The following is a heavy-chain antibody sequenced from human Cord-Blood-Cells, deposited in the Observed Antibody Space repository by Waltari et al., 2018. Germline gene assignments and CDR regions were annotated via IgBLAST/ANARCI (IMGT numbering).Heavy chain of an antibody. CDR3: ARNLEQLAPGNYYYYGMDV. CDR2: INPNRGGT. CDR1: GYTLTGYY. D-gene: IGHD6-6*01. J-gene: IGHJ6*02. V-gene: IGHV1-2*04. Sequence: QVQLVQSGAEGKKPGDSVKVSCKASGYTLTGYYMHRVRQASGKGREWMGGINPNRGGTNYAQKFQGWVPMTGDTSISTAYMELSRLRSDDTAVYYCARNLEQLAPGNYYYYGMDVWGQGTTVTVSS.